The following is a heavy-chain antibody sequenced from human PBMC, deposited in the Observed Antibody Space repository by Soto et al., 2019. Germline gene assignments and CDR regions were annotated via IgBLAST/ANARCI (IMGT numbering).Heavy chain of an antibody. D-gene: IGHD3-22*01. CDR1: GSTFSSYW. V-gene: IGHV3-74*01. J-gene: IGHJ4*02. CDR3: ARDRRAAFEGTYYYDSSGYYLPDY. CDR2: INSDGSST. Sequence: GGSLRLSCAASGSTFSSYWKHWVRQAPGKGLVWVSRINSDGSSTSYADSVKGRFTISRDNAKNTLYLQMNSLRAEDTAVYYCARDRRAAFEGTYYYDSSGYYLPDYWGQGTLVTVS.